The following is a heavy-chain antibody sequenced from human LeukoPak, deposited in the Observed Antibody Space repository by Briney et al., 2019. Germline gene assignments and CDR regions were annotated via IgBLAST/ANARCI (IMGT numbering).Heavy chain of an antibody. J-gene: IGHJ4*02. D-gene: IGHD6-13*01. CDR1: GYALTDHY. V-gene: IGHV1-2*06. Sequence: ASVKVSCKASGYALTDHYIHWVRQAPGQGLKWMGRINPNSGVANYAQKFQGRVTMTRDTSINTAYMELSSLTSDDTAVYYCARGAAVGQTRDYWGQGTLVTVSS. CDR3: ARGAAVGQTRDY. CDR2: INPNSGVA.